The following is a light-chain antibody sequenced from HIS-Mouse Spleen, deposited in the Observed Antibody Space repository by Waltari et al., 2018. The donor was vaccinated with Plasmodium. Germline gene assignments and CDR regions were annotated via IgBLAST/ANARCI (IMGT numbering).Light chain of an antibody. J-gene: IGLJ3*02. CDR1: SPKLGTNY. V-gene: IGLV1-51*01. CDR3: GTWDSSLSAGV. Sequence: QSVLPQPPSVSAAPGQKVTISCSGSSPKLGTNYVSWYQQLPGTAPKLLIYHNNKRPSGIPDRFSGSKSGTSATLGITGLQTGDEADYYCGTWDSSLSAGVFGGGTKLTVL. CDR2: HNN.